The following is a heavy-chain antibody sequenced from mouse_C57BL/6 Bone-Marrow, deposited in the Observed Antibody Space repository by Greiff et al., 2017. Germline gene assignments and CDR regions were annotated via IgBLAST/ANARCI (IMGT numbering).Heavy chain of an antibody. V-gene: IGHV1-61*01. CDR3: AREDGSSFHYFDY. Sequence: QVQLQQPGAELVRPGSSVKLSCKASGYTFTSYWMDWVKQRPGQGLEWIGNIYPSDSETHYNQKFKDKATLTVDKSSSTAYMQLSSLTSEDSAVYYGAREDGSSFHYFDYWGQGTTLTVSS. J-gene: IGHJ2*01. CDR2: IYPSDSET. CDR1: GYTFTSYW. D-gene: IGHD1-1*01.